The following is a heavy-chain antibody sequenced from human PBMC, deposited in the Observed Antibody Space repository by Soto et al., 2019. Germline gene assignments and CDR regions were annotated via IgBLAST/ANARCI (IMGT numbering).Heavy chain of an antibody. Sequence: GGSLRLSCVASGFTFSIYAMSCVRQAPWKGLEWVSGLNAGGDNTYYADSVKGRFTISSDNSMSALYVQMNSLRIADTAVYYCADPRGYGVFDAYDIWGQGTRVTVSS. CDR3: ADPRGYGVFDAYDI. J-gene: IGHJ3*02. D-gene: IGHD4-17*01. V-gene: IGHV3-23*01. CDR2: LNAGGDNT. CDR1: GFTFSIYA.